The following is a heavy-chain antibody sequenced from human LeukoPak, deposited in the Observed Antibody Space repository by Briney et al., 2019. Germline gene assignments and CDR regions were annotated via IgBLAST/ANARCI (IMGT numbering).Heavy chain of an antibody. J-gene: IGHJ6*03. D-gene: IGHD4-11*01. CDR2: MNPNSGNT. V-gene: IGHV1-8*01. CDR1: GYTFTSYD. Sequence: GASVKVSCKASGYTFTSYDINWVRQATGQGLEWMGWMNPNSGNTGYAQKFQGRVTMTRNTSISTAYMELSSLRSEDTAVYYCARGDYSNYVWYYYYYMDVWGKGTTVTVSS. CDR3: ARGDYSNYVWYYYYYMDV.